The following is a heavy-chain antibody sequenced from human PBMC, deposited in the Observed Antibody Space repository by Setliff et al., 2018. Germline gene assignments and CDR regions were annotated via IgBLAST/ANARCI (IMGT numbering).Heavy chain of an antibody. V-gene: IGHV3-21*01. D-gene: IGHD3-10*01. CDR2: ISSSSTYI. CDR1: GSSFSDYS. Sequence: GGSLRLSCAASGSSFSDYSMNWVRQAPGKGLEWVSSISSSSTYIFYADSVRGRFTVSRDNAKNSLYLQMNSLRAEDTAIYYCGPGGKGLLENWGQGTLVTVSS. J-gene: IGHJ4*02. CDR3: GPGGKGLLEN.